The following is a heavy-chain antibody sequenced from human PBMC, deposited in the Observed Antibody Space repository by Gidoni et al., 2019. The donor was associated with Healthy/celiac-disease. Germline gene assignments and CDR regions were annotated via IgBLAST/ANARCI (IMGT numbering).Heavy chain of an antibody. CDR3: ARGAAAVRYSYGV. Sequence: QVPLVESGGGLFKPGVSLRLSCAASGFTLSDYYMSWLSQAPGKGLEWVSYISSRGSTIYYADSVKGRFTISRDNAKNSLYLQMNSLRAEDTAVYYCARGAAAVRYSYGVWGQGTLVTVSS. CDR1: GFTLSDYY. J-gene: IGHJ4*02. D-gene: IGHD5-18*01. CDR2: ISSRGSTI. V-gene: IGHV3-11*01.